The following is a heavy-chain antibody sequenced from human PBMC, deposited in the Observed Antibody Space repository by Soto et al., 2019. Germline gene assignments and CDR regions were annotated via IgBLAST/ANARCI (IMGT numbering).Heavy chain of an antibody. V-gene: IGHV4-30-2*01. Sequence: SETLSLTCAVSGGSISSGGYSWSWIRQPPGKGLEWIGYIYHSGSTYYNPSLKSRVTISVDRSKNQFSLKLSSVTAADTAVYYCARGGAAAGFFDYGGQGTLVTVSS. J-gene: IGHJ4*02. D-gene: IGHD6-13*01. CDR2: IYHSGST. CDR1: GGSISSGGYS. CDR3: ARGGAAAGFFDY.